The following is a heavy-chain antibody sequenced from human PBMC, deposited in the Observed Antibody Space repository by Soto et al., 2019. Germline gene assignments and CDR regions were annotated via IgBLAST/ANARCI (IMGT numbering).Heavy chain of an antibody. CDR1: GFTFSSYA. CDR2: ISGSGGST. Sequence: EVQLLESGGGLVQPGGSLRLSCAASGFTFSSYAMSWVRQAPGKGLEWVSAISGSGGSTYYADSVQGRFTISRDNSKNTVYLQMISLRAENTAVYYCAKDAYCDYGRVGYFDYWGQGTLVTVSS. V-gene: IGHV3-23*01. J-gene: IGHJ4*02. CDR3: AKDAYCDYGRVGYFDY. D-gene: IGHD4-17*01.